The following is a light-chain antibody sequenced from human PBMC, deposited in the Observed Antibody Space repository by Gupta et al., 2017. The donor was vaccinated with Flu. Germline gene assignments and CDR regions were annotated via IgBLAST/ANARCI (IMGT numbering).Light chain of an antibody. J-gene: IGKJ5*01. CDR1: QSLIYKNGNNH. Sequence: DILLTQSPLSLSVTPGEPASISCTSTQSLIYKNGNNHLDWYLQRPGQSPQLLIYLNSRRASGVPDRFRGSGSGTGFTLMIIRVEAEDVGTYYCMQSLETPITFGQGTRLEI. CDR2: LNS. V-gene: IGKV2-28*01. CDR3: MQSLETPIT.